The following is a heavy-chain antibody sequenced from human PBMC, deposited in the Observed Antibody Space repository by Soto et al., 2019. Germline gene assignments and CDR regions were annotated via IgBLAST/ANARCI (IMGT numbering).Heavy chain of an antibody. CDR3: AKVRNGGSLDY. CDR1: GFTFDDYA. CDR2: ISWNSGSI. V-gene: IGHV3-9*01. Sequence: EVQLVESGGGLVQPGRSLRLSCAASGFTFDDYAMHWVRQAPGKGLEWVSGISWNSGSIGYADSVKGRFTISRDTGKNSLYLQMNSLRAEDTALNYCAKVRNGGSLDYWGQGTLVTVSS. D-gene: IGHD2-15*01. J-gene: IGHJ4*02.